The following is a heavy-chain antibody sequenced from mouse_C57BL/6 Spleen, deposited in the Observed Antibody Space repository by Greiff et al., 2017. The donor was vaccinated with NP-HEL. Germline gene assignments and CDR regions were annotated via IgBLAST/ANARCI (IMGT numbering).Heavy chain of an antibody. D-gene: IGHD2-4*01. Sequence: VQLQQSGPELVKPGASVKISCKASGYAFSSSWMNWVKQRPGKGLEWIGRIYPGDGDTKYTGKFKGKATLTADKSSSTAYMQLSSLTSEDSAVYFCARGLRLHCDYWGQGTTLTVSS. CDR1: GYAFSSSW. CDR2: IYPGDGDT. J-gene: IGHJ2*01. CDR3: ARGLRLHCDY. V-gene: IGHV1-82*01.